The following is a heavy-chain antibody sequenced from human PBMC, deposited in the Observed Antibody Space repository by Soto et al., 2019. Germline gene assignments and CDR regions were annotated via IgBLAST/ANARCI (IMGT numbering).Heavy chain of an antibody. Sequence: GGSLRLSCAASGFTFGDYWMHWVRQPPGKGPEWVSRMTGDGRTTQYADSVKGRFTASRDNAKSTLYLQMNSLRAEDTAAYYCATAEVDYWGPGTLVTVSS. J-gene: IGHJ4*02. V-gene: IGHV3-74*03. CDR1: GFTFGDYW. CDR3: ATAEVDY. CDR2: MTGDGRTT.